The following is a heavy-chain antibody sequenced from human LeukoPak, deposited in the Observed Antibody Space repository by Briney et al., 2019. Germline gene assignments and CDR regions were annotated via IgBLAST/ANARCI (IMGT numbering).Heavy chain of an antibody. CDR2: IYYSGST. CDR1: GGSISSSSYY. J-gene: IGHJ4*02. CDR3: ARVSPRGYLDY. D-gene: IGHD5-12*01. Sequence: SETLSLTCTVSGGSISSSSYYWGWIRQPPGKGLEWIGSIYYSGSTYYNPSLKSRVTISVDTSKNQFSLKLSSVTAADTAVYYCARVSPRGYLDYWGQGTLVTVSS. V-gene: IGHV4-39*07.